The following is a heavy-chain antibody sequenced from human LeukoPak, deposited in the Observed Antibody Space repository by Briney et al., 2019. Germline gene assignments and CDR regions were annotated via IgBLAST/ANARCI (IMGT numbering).Heavy chain of an antibody. CDR3: AREYYDILTGYYEGSFDY. J-gene: IGHJ4*02. CDR2: INPKSGGT. CDR1: GYTFTGYY. D-gene: IGHD3-9*01. Sequence: ASVTVSCKASGYTFTGYYLHGVRQAPGQGLEGMGWINPKSGGTNYAQKSQGRVTITRDTSISTAYMELSRLRSDDTAVYYCAREYYDILTGYYEGSFDYWGQGTLVTVSS. V-gene: IGHV1-2*02.